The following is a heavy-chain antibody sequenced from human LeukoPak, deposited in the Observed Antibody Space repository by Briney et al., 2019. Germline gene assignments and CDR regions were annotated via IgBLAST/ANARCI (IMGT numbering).Heavy chain of an antibody. D-gene: IGHD1-26*01. CDR2: INHSGST. V-gene: IGHV4-34*01. J-gene: IGHJ4*02. CDR1: GGSLSGYY. CDR3: ARDFSGGYGPEGY. Sequence: SETLSLTCAVYGGSLSGYYWSWIRQPPGKGLEWIGEINHSGSTNYNPSLKSRVTISVDTSKNQFSLKLSSVTAADTAVYYCARDFSGGYGPEGYWGQGTLVSVSS.